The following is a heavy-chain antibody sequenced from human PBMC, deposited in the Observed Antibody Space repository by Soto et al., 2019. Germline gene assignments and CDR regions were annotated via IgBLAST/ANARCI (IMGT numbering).Heavy chain of an antibody. CDR3: STFRPVDWYFCL. CDR2: IKSKTDGGTT. Sequence: EVQLVESGGGLVKPGGSLRLSCAASGFTFSNAWMSWVRQAPGKGLEWVGRIKSKTDGGTTDYAAPVKGRFTISRDDSHNTLYLEMTSMKTEDTAVYYWSTFRPVDWYFCLWGRGTLVTVSS. V-gene: IGHV3-15*01. J-gene: IGHJ2*01. D-gene: IGHD2-15*01. CDR1: GFTFSNAW.